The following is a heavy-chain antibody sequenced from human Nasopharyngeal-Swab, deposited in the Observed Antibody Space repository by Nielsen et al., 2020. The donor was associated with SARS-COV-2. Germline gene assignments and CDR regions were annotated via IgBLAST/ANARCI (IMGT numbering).Heavy chain of an antibody. CDR3: ARKKQQSTFYFYSYMDV. J-gene: IGHJ6*03. Sequence: WIRQPPGKGLEWIGYIYYSGSTYYNPSLKSRVSISVDKPKNHFSLKLTSVTAADTAVYYCARKKQQSTFYFYSYMDVWGNGTTVTVSS. D-gene: IGHD6-13*01. CDR2: IYYSGST. V-gene: IGHV4-28*01.